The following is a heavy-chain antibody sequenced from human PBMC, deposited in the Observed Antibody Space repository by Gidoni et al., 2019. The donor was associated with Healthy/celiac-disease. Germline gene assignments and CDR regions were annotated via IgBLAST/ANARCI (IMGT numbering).Heavy chain of an antibody. D-gene: IGHD3-10*01. CDR1: GGSFSGYY. V-gene: IGHV4-34*01. Sequence: QVQLQQWGAGLLKPSETLSLTCAVYGGSFSGYYWSWIRQPPGKGLEWIGEINHSGSTNYNPSLKSRVTISVDTSKNQFSLKLSSVTAADTAVYYCARGRGIMVRGVMGFCYFDYWGQGTLVTVSS. J-gene: IGHJ4*02. CDR3: ARGRGIMVRGVMGFCYFDY. CDR2: INHSGST.